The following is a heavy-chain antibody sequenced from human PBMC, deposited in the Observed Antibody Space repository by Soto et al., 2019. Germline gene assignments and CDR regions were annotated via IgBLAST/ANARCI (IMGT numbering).Heavy chain of an antibody. Sequence: VKVSCKASGYTFINYYMHWVRQAPGQGFEWMGRISAKSGGTNYAQKFQGRVSMTWDTSPKTAYMELSSPMSEDTAVYYCARPPGYISDWYYFDLWGQGTQVTVSS. CDR2: ISAKSGGT. CDR3: ARPPGYISDWYYFDL. D-gene: IGHD3-9*01. J-gene: IGHJ4*02. CDR1: GYTFINYY. V-gene: IGHV1-2*02.